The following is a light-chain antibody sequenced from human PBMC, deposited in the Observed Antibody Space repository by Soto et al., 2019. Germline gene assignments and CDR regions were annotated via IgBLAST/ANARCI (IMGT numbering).Light chain of an antibody. CDR3: ETRDSNTINRV. J-gene: IGLJ3*02. V-gene: IGLV4-60*02. CDR1: SGHSSYI. Sequence: QSVLTQSSSASASLGSSVKLTCTLSSGHSSYIIAWHQQQPGKAPRYLMKLEGSGSYNKGSGVPYRFSGSSSGADRHLTISSLQFEDDADYYCETRDSNTINRVFGGGTNLTVL. CDR2: LEGSGSY.